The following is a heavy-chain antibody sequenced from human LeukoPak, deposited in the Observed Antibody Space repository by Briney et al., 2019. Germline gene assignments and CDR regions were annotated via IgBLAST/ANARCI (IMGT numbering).Heavy chain of an antibody. D-gene: IGHD2/OR15-2a*01. Sequence: GESLKISCKGSGYSFTSYWIGWVRHMPGKGLEWMGVIYPGDSDTRYSPSFQGQVTISADKSISTAYVQWSRLKALDTAMYFCAGRGCNSTGCYGYWGQGTLVTVSS. V-gene: IGHV5-51*01. CDR1: GYSFTSYW. J-gene: IGHJ4*03. CDR2: IYPGDSDT. CDR3: AGRGCNSTGCYGY.